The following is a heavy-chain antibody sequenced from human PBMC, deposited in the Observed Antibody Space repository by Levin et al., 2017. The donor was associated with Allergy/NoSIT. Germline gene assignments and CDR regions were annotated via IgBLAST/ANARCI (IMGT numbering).Heavy chain of an antibody. CDR2: IYHSGST. CDR1: GYSISSGYY. D-gene: IGHD3-16*02. J-gene: IGHJ4*02. CDR3: ARDLYYDYVWGSYRPEEDRLFDY. Sequence: SETLSLTCAVSGYSISSGYYWGWIRQPPGKGLEWIGSIYHSGSTYYNPSLKSRVTISVDTSKNQFSLKLSSVTAADTAVYYCARDLYYDYVWGSYRPEEDRLFDYWGQGTLVTVSS. V-gene: IGHV4-38-2*02.